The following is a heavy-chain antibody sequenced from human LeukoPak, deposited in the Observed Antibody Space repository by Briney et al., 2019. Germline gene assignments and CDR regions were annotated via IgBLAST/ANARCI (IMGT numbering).Heavy chain of an antibody. V-gene: IGHV1-2*02. CDR2: INPNSGGT. D-gene: IGHD3-10*01. CDR3: AREEIMVRGVLSDY. CDR1: GYTFTGYY. Sequence: ASVKVSCKASGYTFTGYYMHWVRQAPGQGLEWMGWINPNSGGTNYAQKFQGRVTMTRDTSISTAYMELSRLRSDDTAVYYCAREEIMVRGVLSDYWGQGTLVTVSS. J-gene: IGHJ4*02.